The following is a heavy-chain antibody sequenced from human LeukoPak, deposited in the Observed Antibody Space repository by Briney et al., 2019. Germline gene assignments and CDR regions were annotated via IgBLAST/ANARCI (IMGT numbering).Heavy chain of an antibody. Sequence: PGGSLRLSCAASGFTFSSYWMSWVRQAPGKGLEWVANIKQDGSEKYYVDSVKGRFTISRDNAKNTLYLQMNGLRAGDTAVYYCARGGVLAADYWGQGTLVTVSS. J-gene: IGHJ4*02. CDR3: ARGGVLAADY. V-gene: IGHV3-7*01. D-gene: IGHD2-15*01. CDR1: GFTFSSYW. CDR2: IKQDGSEK.